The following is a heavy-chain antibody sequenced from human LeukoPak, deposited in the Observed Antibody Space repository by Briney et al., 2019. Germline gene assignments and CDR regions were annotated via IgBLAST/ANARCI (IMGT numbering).Heavy chain of an antibody. D-gene: IGHD6-13*01. V-gene: IGHV3-23*01. CDR3: AKWMGIAAASAGGGFDY. CDR1: GFTFSSYA. J-gene: IGHJ4*02. CDR2: ISGSGGST. Sequence: GGSLRLSCAASGFTFSSYAMSWVRQAPGKGLEWVSAISGSGGSTYYADSVKGRFTISRDNSKNTLYLQMNSLRAEDTAVYYCAKWMGIAAASAGGGFDYWGQGTLVTVSS.